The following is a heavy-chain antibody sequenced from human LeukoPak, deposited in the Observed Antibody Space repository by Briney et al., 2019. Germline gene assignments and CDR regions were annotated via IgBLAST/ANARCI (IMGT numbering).Heavy chain of an antibody. D-gene: IGHD4/OR15-4a*01. V-gene: IGHV4-34*01. J-gene: IGHJ4*02. CDR1: GGSFSGYY. CDR3: ARANTY. CDR2: INHSGST. Sequence: PSETLSLTCAVYGGSFSGYYWSWIRQPPGKGLEWIGEINHSGSTNYNPSLKSRVTISVDTSKNQFSLKLSSVTAADTAVYYCARANTYWGQGTLVTVSS.